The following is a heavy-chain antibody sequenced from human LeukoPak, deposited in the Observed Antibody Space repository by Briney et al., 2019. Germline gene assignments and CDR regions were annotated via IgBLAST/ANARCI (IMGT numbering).Heavy chain of an antibody. CDR3: AIDKVVLGAY. D-gene: IGHD2-15*01. CDR1: GYSFTGYY. V-gene: IGHV1-2*02. CDR2: INPNTGGT. J-gene: IGHJ4*02. Sequence: ASVKVSCKASGYSFTGYYIHWVRQAPGQGLEWMGWINPNTGGTKYAQKFQGRATMTRDTSISTAYMELSSLRFDDTAVFYCAIDKVVLGAYWGQGTLVTVSS.